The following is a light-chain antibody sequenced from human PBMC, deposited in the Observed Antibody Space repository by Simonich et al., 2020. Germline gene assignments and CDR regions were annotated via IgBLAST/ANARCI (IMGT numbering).Light chain of an antibody. CDR2: WAS. CDR3: QQYYSTPYT. J-gene: IGKJ2*01. Sequence: DIVMTQSPDSLSVSLGERAPINCKSSQSVFYSSNNRNYLAWYQQKPGQPPKLLIYWASTRESGFPDRFSGSGSGTDFTLTISSLQAEDVAVYYCQQYYSTPYTFGQGTKLEIK. CDR1: QSVFYSSNNRNY. V-gene: IGKV4-1*01.